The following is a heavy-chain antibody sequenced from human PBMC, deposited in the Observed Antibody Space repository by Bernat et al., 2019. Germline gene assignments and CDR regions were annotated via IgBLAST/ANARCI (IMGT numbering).Heavy chain of an antibody. J-gene: IGHJ5*02. D-gene: IGHD3-16*01. Sequence: QLQLQESGPGLVKPSETLSLTCTVSGGSISSSSYYWGWIRQPPGKGLEWIGSIYYSGSTYYNPSLKSRVTISVDTSKNQFSLKLSSVTAADTAVYYCARLLGGFIHWFDPWGQGTLVTVSS. CDR1: GGSISSSSYY. CDR2: IYYSGST. V-gene: IGHV4-39*01. CDR3: ARLLGGFIHWFDP.